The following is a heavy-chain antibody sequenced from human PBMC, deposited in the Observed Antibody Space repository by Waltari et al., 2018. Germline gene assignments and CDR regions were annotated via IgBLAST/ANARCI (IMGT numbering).Heavy chain of an antibody. V-gene: IGHV3-11*04. Sequence: QVQLVESGGGLVKPGGSLRLACEGSGFTFSDYYMSWIRQVAGKGLEWVEHMSSGGSADYAESVKGRFSITRDNAMQSVYLHMYSLRVDDTAVNFCARGRDFGNYVRGTRLYKYAMDVWGQGTTVSVSS. CDR3: ARGRDFGNYVRGTRLYKYAMDV. CDR1: GFTFSDYY. CDR2: MSSGGSA. J-gene: IGHJ6*02. D-gene: IGHD4-17*01.